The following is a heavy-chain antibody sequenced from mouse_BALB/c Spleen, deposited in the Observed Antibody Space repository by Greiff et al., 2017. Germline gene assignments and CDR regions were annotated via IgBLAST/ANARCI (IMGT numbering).Heavy chain of an antibody. D-gene: IGHD3-1*01. CDR3: ARGARAGSMDY. CDR1: GYTFTDYA. J-gene: IGHJ4*01. V-gene: IGHV1S137*01. Sequence: QVQLQQSGAELVRPGVSVKISCKGSGYTFTDYAMHWVKQSHAKSLEWIGIIGTYYGDASYNQKFKGKATMTVDKSSSTAYMELDRLTSEDSAIYYCARGARAGSMDYWGQGTSVTVSS. CDR2: IGTYYGDA.